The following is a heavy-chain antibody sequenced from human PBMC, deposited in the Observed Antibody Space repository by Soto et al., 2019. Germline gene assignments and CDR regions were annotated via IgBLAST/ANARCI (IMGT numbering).Heavy chain of an antibody. J-gene: IGHJ5*02. V-gene: IGHV3-7*01. Sequence: EVQLVESGGGLVQPGGSLRLSCTASGFTFSDSWMTWVRQAPGKGLEWVARIKPDESEKKYADSVKGRFSISRDNAKNSMYLPMDSLRGEDTGVYYCVRGGSTYASWGQGTLVTVSS. CDR1: GFTFSDSW. D-gene: IGHD4-4*01. CDR3: VRGGSTYAS. CDR2: IKPDESEK.